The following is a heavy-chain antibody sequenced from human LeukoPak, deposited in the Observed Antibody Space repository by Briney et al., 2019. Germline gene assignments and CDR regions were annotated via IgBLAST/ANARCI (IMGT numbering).Heavy chain of an antibody. J-gene: IGHJ6*03. Sequence: GGSLRLSCAASGFTFSSYAMHWVRQAPGKGLEYVSAISSNGGSTYYANSVKGRFTISRDNSKNTLYLQMGSLRAEDMAVYYCARDVRGYSYGSYYYYYYYMDVWGKVTTVTVSS. CDR2: ISSNGGST. CDR1: GFTFSSYA. CDR3: ARDVRGYSYGSYYYYYYYMDV. V-gene: IGHV3-64*01. D-gene: IGHD5-18*01.